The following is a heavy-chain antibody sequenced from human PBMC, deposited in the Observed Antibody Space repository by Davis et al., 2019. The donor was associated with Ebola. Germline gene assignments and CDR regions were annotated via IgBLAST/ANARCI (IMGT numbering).Heavy chain of an antibody. V-gene: IGHV4-59*05. CDR3: ARGRSTTNYYGSGKGWFDP. D-gene: IGHD3-10*01. J-gene: IGHJ5*02. CDR2: IYYSGST. Sequence: MPSETLSLTCTVSGDSISTYYWSWIRQAPGKGLEWIGSIYYSGSTYYNPSLKSRVTISVDTSKNQFSLKLSSVTAADTAVYYCARGRSTTNYYGSGKGWFDPWGQGTLVTVSS. CDR1: GDSISTYY.